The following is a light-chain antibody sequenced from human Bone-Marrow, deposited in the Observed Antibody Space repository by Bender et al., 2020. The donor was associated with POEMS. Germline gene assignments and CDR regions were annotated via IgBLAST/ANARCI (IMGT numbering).Light chain of an antibody. J-gene: IGLJ2*01. CDR1: DLGDKY. CDR2: QDT. V-gene: IGLV3-1*01. Sequence: SYEVTQPPSVSVSPGQTASITCSGDDLGDKYVAWYQQKPGQSPVLVIYQDTKRPSGIPERFSGSNSGNTATLTISGTQARDEDYYYCQAWYTYSVIFGGGTKLTVL. CDR3: QAWYTYSVI.